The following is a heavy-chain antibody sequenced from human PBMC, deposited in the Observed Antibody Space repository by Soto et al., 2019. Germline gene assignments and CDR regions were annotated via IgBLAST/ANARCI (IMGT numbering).Heavy chain of an antibody. Sequence: QVQLVESGGGVVQPGRSLRLSCAASGFTFSTYGMHWVRQAPGKGLEWVAVIWYDGGDKYYADSVKGRFTISRDNSKNTLFLQVNSLRAEDTAVYYCARDANCNGGSCYAPNGYYMDVWGKGTTVTVSS. D-gene: IGHD2-15*01. CDR2: IWYDGGDK. CDR1: GFTFSTYG. CDR3: ARDANCNGGSCYAPNGYYMDV. V-gene: IGHV3-33*01. J-gene: IGHJ6*03.